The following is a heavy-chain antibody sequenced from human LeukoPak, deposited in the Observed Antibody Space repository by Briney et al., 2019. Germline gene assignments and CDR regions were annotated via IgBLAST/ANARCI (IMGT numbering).Heavy chain of an antibody. CDR3: ARARYETRIWPKSRYDYYHYMDV. Sequence: ASVKVSCKASGYTFTSYGISWVRQAPGQGLEWMGWISGYNGNTKNAQKLQGRVTMTTDTSTSTAYMELRSLRSDDTAVYYCARARYETRIWPKSRYDYYHYMDVWGKGTTVTVSS. CDR2: ISGYNGNT. CDR1: GYTFTSYG. J-gene: IGHJ6*03. D-gene: IGHD3-3*01. V-gene: IGHV1-18*01.